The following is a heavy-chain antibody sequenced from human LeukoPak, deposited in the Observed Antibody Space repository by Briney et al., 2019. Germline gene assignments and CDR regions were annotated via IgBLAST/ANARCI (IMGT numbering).Heavy chain of an antibody. J-gene: IGHJ6*03. CDR3: ARDDTDCSGGSCYFYMDV. CDR1: GFTLSSYA. V-gene: IGHV3-23*01. Sequence: GGSLRLSCAASGFTLSSYAMSWVRQGPGKGLEWVSAISVSGNTYHADSVKGRFTISRDNAKNTLYLQMNSLRAEDTAVYYCARDDTDCSGGSCYFYMDVWGKGTTVTVSS. CDR2: ISVSGNT. D-gene: IGHD2-15*01.